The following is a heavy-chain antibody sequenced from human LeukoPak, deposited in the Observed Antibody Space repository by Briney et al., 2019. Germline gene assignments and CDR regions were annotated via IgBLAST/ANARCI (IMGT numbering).Heavy chain of an antibody. Sequence: GGSLRLSCAASGFTFSSYGMHWVRQAPGKGLEWVAVIWYDGSNKYYADSVKGRFTISRDNSKNTLYLQMNSLRAEDTAVYYCARGAITGVYFDYWGQGTLVTVSS. CDR3: ARGAITGVYFDY. D-gene: IGHD7-27*01. CDR1: GFTFSSYG. V-gene: IGHV3-33*01. J-gene: IGHJ4*02. CDR2: IWYDGSNK.